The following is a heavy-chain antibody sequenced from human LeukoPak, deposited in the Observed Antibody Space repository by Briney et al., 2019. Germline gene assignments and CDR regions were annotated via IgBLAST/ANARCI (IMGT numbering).Heavy chain of an antibody. CDR2: ISGSGGST. CDR3: AKDSGYSYGLGFDY. J-gene: IGHJ4*02. V-gene: IGHV3-23*01. CDR1: GFTFSSYA. Sequence: GGSLRLSCAASGFTFSSYAMSWVRQAPGKGLEWVSAISGSGGSTYYADSVKGRFTISRDDSKNTLYLQMNSLRAEDTAVYYCAKDSGYSYGLGFDYWGQGTLVTVSS. D-gene: IGHD5-18*01.